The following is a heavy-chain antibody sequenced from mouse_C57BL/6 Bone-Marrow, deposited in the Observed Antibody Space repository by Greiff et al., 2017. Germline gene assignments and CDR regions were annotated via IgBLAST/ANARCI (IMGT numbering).Heavy chain of an antibody. CDR3: ARVITTVGGDMDY. J-gene: IGHJ4*01. CDR1: GFTFTDYY. D-gene: IGHD1-1*01. Sequence: VQLQQSGPVLVKPGPSVKISCKASGFTFTDYYMHWVKQSHGKSLEWIGLVYPYNGGTSYNQKFKGKDTLTVDTSSSTAYMELNSLTSAHSAVYYCARVITTVGGDMDYWGQGTSVTVSS. V-gene: IGHV1-36*01. CDR2: VYPYNGGT.